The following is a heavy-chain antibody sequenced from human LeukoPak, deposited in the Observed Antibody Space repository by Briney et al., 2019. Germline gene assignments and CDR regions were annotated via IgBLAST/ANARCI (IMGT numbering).Heavy chain of an antibody. D-gene: IGHD6-19*01. CDR2: ISWNSGSI. V-gene: IGHV3-9*01. Sequence: GGSLRLSCAASGFTFDDYAMHWVRQAPGRGLEWVSGISWNSGSIGYADSVKGRFTISRDNAKNSLYLQMNSLRAEDTALYYCAKGGSSGWYVGNWFDPWGQGTLVTVSS. CDR3: AKGGSSGWYVGNWFDP. CDR1: GFTFDDYA. J-gene: IGHJ5*02.